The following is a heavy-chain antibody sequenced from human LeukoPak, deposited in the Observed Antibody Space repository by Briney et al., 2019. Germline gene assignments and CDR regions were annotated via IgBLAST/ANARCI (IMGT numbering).Heavy chain of an antibody. CDR1: GFTFSSYG. CDR2: IWHDGSNK. CDR3: ARDRLLRYFDWPTFDY. J-gene: IGHJ4*02. V-gene: IGHV3-33*01. D-gene: IGHD3-9*01. Sequence: GGSLRLSCAASGFTFSSYGMHWVRQAPGKGLEWVAVIWHDGSNKYYADSVKGRFTISRDNSKNTLYLQMNSLRAEDTAVYYCARDRLLRYFDWPTFDYWGQGTLVTVSS.